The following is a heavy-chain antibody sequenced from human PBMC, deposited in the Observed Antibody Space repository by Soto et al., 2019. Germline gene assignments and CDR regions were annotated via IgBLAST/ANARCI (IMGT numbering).Heavy chain of an antibody. J-gene: IGHJ4*02. CDR2: IYPSDSDI. CDR1: GCVYNYDF. Sequence: KCTGCVYNYDFVASLRQMPGKGLEWMGIIYPSDSDIRYSPSFQGQVTISADKSIRTAYLQWTSLKASDTATYYFAAPKGVTESAYWHRRGQGTRVPISS. CDR3: AAPKGVTESAYWHR. D-gene: IGHD2-21*02. V-gene: IGHV5-51*01.